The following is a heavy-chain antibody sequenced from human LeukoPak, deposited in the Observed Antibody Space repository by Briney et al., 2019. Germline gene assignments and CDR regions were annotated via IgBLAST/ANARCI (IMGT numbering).Heavy chain of an antibody. CDR2: INHSGAT. J-gene: IGHJ5*02. CDR3: ASTGRRTLYDILTGYYSHWYDP. V-gene: IGHV4-34*01. CDR1: GGSFSDYN. Sequence: SETLSLTCAVYGGSFSDYNWNWVRQPPGKGLEWIGEINHSGATNYNPSLKSRVIISVDTSKNQFSLKVNHVTAADTAVYYYASTGRRTLYDILTGYYSHWYDPWGQGTLVTVSS. D-gene: IGHD3-9*01.